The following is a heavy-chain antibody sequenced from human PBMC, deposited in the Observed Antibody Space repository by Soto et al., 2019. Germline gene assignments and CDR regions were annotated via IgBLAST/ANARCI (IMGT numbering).Heavy chain of an antibody. D-gene: IGHD5-12*01. Sequence: GESLKISCKGSGYSVTSYWMSWVRQMPGKGLEWMGRIDPSDSYTNYSPSFQGHVTISADKSISTAYLQWSSLKASDTAMYYCALVATNHDAFDIWGQGTIVTVSS. V-gene: IGHV5-10-1*01. CDR2: IDPSDSYT. CDR3: ALVATNHDAFDI. J-gene: IGHJ3*02. CDR1: GYSVTSYW.